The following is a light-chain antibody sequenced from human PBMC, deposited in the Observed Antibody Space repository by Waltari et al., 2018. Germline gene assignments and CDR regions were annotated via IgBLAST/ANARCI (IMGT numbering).Light chain of an antibody. CDR3: LTSDAATGV. J-gene: IGLJ3*02. CDR1: KIGDMY. CDR2: KES. V-gene: IGLV3-1*01. Sequence: SYELTQPPSVSVSPGETAVINCFGDKIGDMYASGYRLKPGQSPVLRIYKESRRPSGIPERFSGSNSGDKATLTISGAQALDEGDYYCLTSDAATGVFGGGTKLTVL.